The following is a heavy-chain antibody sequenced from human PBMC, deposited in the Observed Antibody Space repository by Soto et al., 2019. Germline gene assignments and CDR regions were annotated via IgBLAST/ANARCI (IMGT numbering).Heavy chain of an antibody. Sequence: QLQLQESGPGLVKPSETLSLTCTVSGGSISSSSYYWGWIRQPPGKGLEWIGSIYYSGSTYYNPSLKSRVTISVDTSKNQFSLKLSSVTAADTAVYYCAVQLPGPSDFDYWGQGTLVTVSS. D-gene: IGHD5-18*01. CDR3: AVQLPGPSDFDY. J-gene: IGHJ4*02. CDR2: IYYSGST. V-gene: IGHV4-39*01. CDR1: GGSISSSSYY.